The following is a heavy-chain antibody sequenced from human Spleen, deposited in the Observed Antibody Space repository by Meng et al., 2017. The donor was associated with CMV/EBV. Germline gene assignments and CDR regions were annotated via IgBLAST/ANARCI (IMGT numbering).Heavy chain of an antibody. V-gene: IGHV4-34*01. J-gene: IGHJ4*02. CDR3: ARGGRSSSSWWY. CDR2: INHSGST. D-gene: IGHD6-6*01. CDR1: GGSFSGYY. Sequence: LTCAVYGGSFSGYYWSWIRQPPGKGLEWIGEINHSGSTNYNPSLKSRVTISVDTSKNQFSLKLSSVTAADTAVYYCARGGRSSSSWWYWGQGTLVTVSS.